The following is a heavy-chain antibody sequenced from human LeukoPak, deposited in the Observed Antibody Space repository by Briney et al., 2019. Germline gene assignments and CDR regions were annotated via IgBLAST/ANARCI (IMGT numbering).Heavy chain of an antibody. V-gene: IGHV3-48*01. D-gene: IGHD2-8*02. J-gene: IGHJ4*02. CDR3: AREERCTVTNCPTAFDY. Sequence: GGSLRLSCAVSGFTFTSYSMNWVRQAPGKGRGWVSYISSSSSTTYYADSVKGRFTISTDKAKKSLYLQMTSLRAEDTAVYYCAREERCTVTNCPTAFDYWGQGTLVTISS. CDR2: ISSSSSTT. CDR1: GFTFTSYS.